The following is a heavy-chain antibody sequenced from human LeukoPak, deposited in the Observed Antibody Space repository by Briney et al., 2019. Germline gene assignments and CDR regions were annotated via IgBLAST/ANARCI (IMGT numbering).Heavy chain of an antibody. V-gene: IGHV3-43*02. CDR3: AKTRRSATVYADFDH. J-gene: IGHJ4*02. D-gene: IGHD2-8*01. CDR2: IKRDGHTT. Sequence: PGGSLRLSCAASGFTFDDYAMHWVRQAPGKGLEWVSLIKRDGHTTYYADSVKGRFAISRDNNKKSLYLQINSLRTEDTALYYCAKTRRSATVYADFDHWGQGTLVTVSS. CDR1: GFTFDDYA.